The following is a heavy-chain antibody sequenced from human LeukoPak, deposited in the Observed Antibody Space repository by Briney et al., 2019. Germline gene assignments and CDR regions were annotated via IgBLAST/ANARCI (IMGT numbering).Heavy chain of an antibody. CDR2: ISAYNGNT. CDR3: ARSSGGVYYY. V-gene: IGHV1-18*01. Sequence: GASVKVSCKASGYTFTSYGISWVRQAPGQGLEWMGWISAYNGNTNYAQKLQGRVTITTDESTSTAYMELSSLRSEDTAVYYCARSSGGVYYYWGQGTLVTVSS. J-gene: IGHJ4*02. D-gene: IGHD2-8*02. CDR1: GYTFTSYG.